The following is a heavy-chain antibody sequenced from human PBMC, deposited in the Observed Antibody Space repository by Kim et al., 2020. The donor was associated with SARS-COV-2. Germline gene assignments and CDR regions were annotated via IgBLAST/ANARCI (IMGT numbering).Heavy chain of an antibody. CDR1: GFTFSSYA. V-gene: IGHV3-23*01. CDR3: AKPSGNIVIVPATGGGWFDP. Sequence: GGSLRLSCAASGFTFSSYALSWVRQAPGKGLEWVSAISGSGGRTFYADSVKGRSTISRDNSKNTLHLQMNSLRAEDTAVYYWAKPSGNIVIVPATGGGWFDPWGQGTLVTVSS. J-gene: IGHJ5*02. CDR2: ISGSGGRT. D-gene: IGHD2-2*01.